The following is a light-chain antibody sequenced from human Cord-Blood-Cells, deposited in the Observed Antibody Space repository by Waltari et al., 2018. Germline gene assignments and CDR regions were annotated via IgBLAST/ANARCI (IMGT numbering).Light chain of an antibody. V-gene: IGKV1-5*01. J-gene: IGKJ4*01. Sequence: DNKMTQSASTLSASLGGRGAITCRASHSISSWLVWYQQKPGKAPKLLIYDASSWESGVPSRFSGSGSGTEFTLTISSLQPDDFATYYFQQYNSYSPTFGGGTKVEIK. CDR1: HSISSW. CDR3: QQYNSYSPT. CDR2: DAS.